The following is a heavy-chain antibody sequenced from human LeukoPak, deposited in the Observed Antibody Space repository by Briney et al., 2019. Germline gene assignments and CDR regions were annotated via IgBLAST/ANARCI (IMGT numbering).Heavy chain of an antibody. Sequence: PGGSLRLSCAASGFTFSSYSMNWVRQAPGKGLEWVSSISSSSYIYYADSVKGRFTISRDNAKNSLYLQMNSLRAEDTAVYYCARDDDYGDYEGFDYWGQGTLVTVSS. D-gene: IGHD4-17*01. V-gene: IGHV3-21*01. CDR3: ARDDDYGDYEGFDY. CDR1: GFTFSSYS. J-gene: IGHJ4*02. CDR2: ISSSSYI.